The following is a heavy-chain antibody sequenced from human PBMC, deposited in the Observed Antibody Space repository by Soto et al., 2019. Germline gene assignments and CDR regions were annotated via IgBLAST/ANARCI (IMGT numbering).Heavy chain of an antibody. CDR3: AKRYGDGTFDYFEN. CDR1: GGTFTDFT. Sequence: QVQLVQSGAEVKKPGSSVKISCKASGGTFTDFTISWVRQAPGQGLEWMGRIIPILGASNYARKFQDRVTITADKPTRTAYLELSSLRSEDTAVYYCAKRYGDGTFDYFENWGQGTQVTVSS. J-gene: IGHJ4*02. V-gene: IGHV1-69*08. CDR2: IIPILGAS. D-gene: IGHD1-7*01.